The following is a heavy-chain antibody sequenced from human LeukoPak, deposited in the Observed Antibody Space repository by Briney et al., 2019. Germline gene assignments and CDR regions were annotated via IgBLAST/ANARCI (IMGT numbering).Heavy chain of an antibody. J-gene: IGHJ3*02. D-gene: IGHD7-27*01. CDR2: ISGSGGST. Sequence: PGGSLRPSWAAPGFTFSSHAMSWVRQAPGKGLEWVSAISGSGGSTYYADSVKGRFNISKDNSKDTLYLQMNSLRAEGTAVYYCTTPPGPAFDIGGQGTMVTVSS. CDR3: TTPPGPAFDI. V-gene: IGHV3-23*01. CDR1: GFTFSSHA.